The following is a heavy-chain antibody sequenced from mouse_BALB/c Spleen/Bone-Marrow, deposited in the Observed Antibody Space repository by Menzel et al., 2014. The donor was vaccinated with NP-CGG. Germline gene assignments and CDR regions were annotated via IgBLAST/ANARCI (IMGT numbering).Heavy chain of an antibody. CDR2: ISYSGST. CDR1: GYSITSDYA. J-gene: IGHJ4*01. Sequence: EVKLMESGPGLVKPSQSLSLTCTVTGYSITSDYAWNWIRQFPGNKLEWMGYISYSGSTSYNPSLKSRISITRDTSKNQFFLQLNSVTTEDTATYYCARLGGNYYYYAMDYWGQGTSVTVFS. D-gene: IGHD2-1*01. V-gene: IGHV3-2*02. CDR3: ARLGGNYYYYAMDY.